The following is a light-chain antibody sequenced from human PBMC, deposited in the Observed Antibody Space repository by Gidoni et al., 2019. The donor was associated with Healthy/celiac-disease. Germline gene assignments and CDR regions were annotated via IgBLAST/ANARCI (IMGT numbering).Light chain of an antibody. CDR3: SSYTSSSTLGV. CDR1: SSDVGGYNY. CDR2: DVS. V-gene: IGLV2-14*03. J-gene: IGLJ3*02. Sequence: QSALTQPASVSGSPGQSITISCTGTSSDVGGYNYVSWYQQHPGKATKLMIYDVSNRPSGVSNRFSGSKSGNTASLTISGLQAEDEADDYCSSYTSSSTLGVFGGGTKLTVL.